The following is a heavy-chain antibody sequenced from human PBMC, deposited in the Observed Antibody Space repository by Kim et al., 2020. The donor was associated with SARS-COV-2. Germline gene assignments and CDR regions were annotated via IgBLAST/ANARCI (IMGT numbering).Heavy chain of an antibody. V-gene: IGHV3-30-3*01. CDR1: GFTFSSYA. D-gene: IGHD1-26*01. J-gene: IGHJ3*02. Sequence: GGSLRLSCAASGFTFSSYAMPWVRQAPGKGLEWVAVISYGGSNKYYADSVKGRFTISRDNSKNTLYLQMNSLRAEDTAVYYCARSYSGSYRDAFDIWGQGTMVTVSS. CDR2: ISYGGSNK. CDR3: ARSYSGSYRDAFDI.